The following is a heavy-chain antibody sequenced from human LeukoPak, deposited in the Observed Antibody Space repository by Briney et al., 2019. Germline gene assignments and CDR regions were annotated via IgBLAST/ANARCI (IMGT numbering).Heavy chain of an antibody. J-gene: IGHJ4*02. V-gene: IGHV3-23*01. Sequence: GGSLRLSCVDSGFTFSSYAMSWVRQAPGKGLEWVSLISASGGDTHYADSVKGRFTISRDNSKNTLSLQMNSLKAEDTAVYYCAKDIDSSGSHYVVDNWGQGTLVTVSS. CDR3: AKDIDSSGSHYVVDN. CDR1: GFTFSSYA. CDR2: ISASGGDT. D-gene: IGHD3-22*01.